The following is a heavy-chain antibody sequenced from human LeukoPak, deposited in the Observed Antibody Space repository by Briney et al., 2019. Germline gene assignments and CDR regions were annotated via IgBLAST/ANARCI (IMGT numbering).Heavy chain of an antibody. D-gene: IGHD3-3*01. CDR2: IKSRGGGETT. CDR3: AWQTKFDFWRMDY. J-gene: IGHJ4*02. V-gene: IGHV3-15*01. CDR1: GFGFTAAW. Sequence: GGSLRLSCAASGFGFTAAWMSWVRQAPGKGPEWVGRIKSRGGGETTDYAAPVKGRFTISRDDSKDTLYLQMDGLKTADTAVYYCAWQTKFDFWRMDYWGLGTLVTVSS.